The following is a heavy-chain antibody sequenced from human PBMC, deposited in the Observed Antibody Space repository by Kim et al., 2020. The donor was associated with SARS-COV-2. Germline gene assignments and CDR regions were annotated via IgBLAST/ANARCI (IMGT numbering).Heavy chain of an antibody. CDR2: MNPNSGNT. V-gene: IGHV1-8*01. D-gene: IGHD6-13*01. CDR3: ARTRVVTAAPDY. CDR1: GYTFTSYD. J-gene: IGHJ4*02. Sequence: ASVKVSCKASGYTFTSYDINWVRQATGQGLEWMGWMNPNSGNTGYAQKFQGRVTMTRNTSISTAYMELSSLRSEDTAVYYCARTRVVTAAPDYWGQGTLVTVSS.